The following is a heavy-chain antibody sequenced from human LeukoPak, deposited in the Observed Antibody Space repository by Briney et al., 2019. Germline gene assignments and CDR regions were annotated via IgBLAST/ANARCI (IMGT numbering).Heavy chain of an antibody. D-gene: IGHD2-2*02. Sequence: GGSLRLSCAASGFTFSSYWMHWVRQAPGKGLVWVSRINSDGSSTSYAGSVKGRFTIFRDNAKNTLYLQMNSLRAEDKAVYYCARHQSYCSSTSCYSLNWFDPWGQGTLVTVSS. J-gene: IGHJ5*02. CDR2: INSDGSST. CDR1: GFTFSSYW. CDR3: ARHQSYCSSTSCYSLNWFDP. V-gene: IGHV3-74*01.